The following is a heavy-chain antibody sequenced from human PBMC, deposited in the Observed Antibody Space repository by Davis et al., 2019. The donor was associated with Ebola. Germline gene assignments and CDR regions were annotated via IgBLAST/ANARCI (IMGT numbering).Heavy chain of an antibody. V-gene: IGHV3-49*03. Sequence: GESLKISCTASGFTFGDYAMSWFRQAPGKGLEWVGFIRSKAYGGTTEYAASVKGRFTISRDDSKSIAYLQMNSLKTEDTAVYYCTREHNGGLLSYWGQGTLVTVSS. J-gene: IGHJ4*02. CDR1: GFTFGDYA. D-gene: IGHD5-18*01. CDR2: IRSKAYGGTT. CDR3: TREHNGGLLSY.